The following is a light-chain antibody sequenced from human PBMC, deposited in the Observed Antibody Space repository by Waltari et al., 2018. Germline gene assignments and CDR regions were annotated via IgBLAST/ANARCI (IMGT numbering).Light chain of an antibody. Sequence: EIVLTQSPGTLSLSPGETATLSGRASQSVSRALAWYQQKPGQAPRLLMYDASTRATGIPDRFIGSGSGTDFSLTISRLEPEDFAVYYCQKYVRLPATFGQGTKVEIK. J-gene: IGKJ1*01. V-gene: IGKV3-20*01. CDR3: QKYVRLPAT. CDR1: QSVSRA. CDR2: DAS.